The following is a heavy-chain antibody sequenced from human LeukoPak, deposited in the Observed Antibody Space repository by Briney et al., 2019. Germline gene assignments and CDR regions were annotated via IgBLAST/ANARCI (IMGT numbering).Heavy chain of an antibody. Sequence: ASVKVSCKASGYTFTDYYIHWVRQVPGQGLEWMGRINPNTGGTNYAQRFQGRVSMTRDRSISTAYMDLNRLTSGDTAVYYCARDQGDGGNSFDPWGQGTLVTV. CDR3: ARDQGDGGNSFDP. D-gene: IGHD4-23*01. J-gene: IGHJ5*02. V-gene: IGHV1-2*06. CDR1: GYTFTDYY. CDR2: INPNTGGT.